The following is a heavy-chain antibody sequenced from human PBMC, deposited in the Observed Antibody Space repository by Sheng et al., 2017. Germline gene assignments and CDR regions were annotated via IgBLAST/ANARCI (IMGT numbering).Heavy chain of an antibody. CDR1: GGSFSGYY. J-gene: IGHJ3*02. Sequence: QVQLQQWGAGLLKPSETLSLTCAVYGGSFSGYYWSWIRQPPGKGLEWIGEINHSGSTNYNPSLKSRVTISVDTSKNQFSLKLSSVTAADTAVYYCASMIQPYDAFDIWGQGTMVTVSS. CDR3: ASMIQPYDAFDI. D-gene: IGHD5-18*01. V-gene: IGHV4-34*01. CDR2: INHSGST.